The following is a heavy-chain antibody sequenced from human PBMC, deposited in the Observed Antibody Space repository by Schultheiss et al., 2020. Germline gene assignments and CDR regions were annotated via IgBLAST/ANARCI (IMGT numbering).Heavy chain of an antibody. CDR3: AREEEGMVTAPFDY. D-gene: IGHD2-21*02. J-gene: IGHJ4*02. CDR1: GFTFSDYY. V-gene: IGHV3-23*01. CDR2: ISGSGGST. Sequence: GGSLRLSCAASGFTFSDYYMSWIRQAPGKGLEWVSAISGSGGSTYYADSVKGRFTISRDNSKNTLYLQMNSLRAEDTAVYYCAREEEGMVTAPFDYWGQGTLVTVSS.